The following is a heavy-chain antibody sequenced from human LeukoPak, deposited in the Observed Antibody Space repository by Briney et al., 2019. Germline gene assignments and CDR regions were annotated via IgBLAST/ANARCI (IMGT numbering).Heavy chain of an antibody. CDR3: ATYFYGDYASYYFDF. CDR2: IYHSGTT. V-gene: IGHV4-4*02. Sequence: SEALSLTRAVSGGSIGSSNWWSWARQPPGKGLEWIGEIYHSGTTNYNPSLKSRVTMSVDKSKNQFSLKLSSVTAADTAIYYCATYFYGDYASYYFDFWGQGTLVTVSS. J-gene: IGHJ4*02. CDR1: GGSIGSSNW. D-gene: IGHD4-17*01.